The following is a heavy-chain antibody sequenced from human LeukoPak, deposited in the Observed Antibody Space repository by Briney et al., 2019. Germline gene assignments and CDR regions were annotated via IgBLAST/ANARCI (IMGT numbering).Heavy chain of an antibody. Sequence: SETLSLTCTVSGGSISSSDSFWGWIRQPPGEGLEWVGSVHSRGSTYYSPPLKSRVTTSVDTSKNQFSLKLSSVTAADTAVYYCARAGLFSATIWFGELFEFDYWGQGTLVTVSS. J-gene: IGHJ4*02. V-gene: IGHV4-39*07. D-gene: IGHD3-10*01. CDR3: ARAGLFSATIWFGELFEFDY. CDR2: VHSRGST. CDR1: GGSISSSDSF.